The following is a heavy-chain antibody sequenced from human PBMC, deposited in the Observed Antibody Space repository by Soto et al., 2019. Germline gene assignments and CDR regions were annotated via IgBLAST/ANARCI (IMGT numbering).Heavy chain of an antibody. CDR2: IWYDGSNK. CDR1: GFTFSSYG. V-gene: IGHV3-33*01. Sequence: QVQLVESGGGVVQPGRSLRLSCAASGFTFSSYGMHWVRQAPGKGLEWVAVIWYDGSNKYYADSVKGRFTISRDNSKNXXXLQXXXLXAXXXAXXXCARVXNXXGELXYLNWFDPWGQGTLVTVSS. CDR3: ARVXNXXGELXYLNWFDP. J-gene: IGHJ5*02. D-gene: IGHD3-10*01.